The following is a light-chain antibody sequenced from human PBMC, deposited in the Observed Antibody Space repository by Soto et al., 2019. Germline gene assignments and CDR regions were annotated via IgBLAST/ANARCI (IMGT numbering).Light chain of an antibody. CDR3: QQSYSTPPT. CDR1: QTISSW. CDR2: KAS. V-gene: IGKV1-5*03. Sequence: PSTLSGSVGDRVTITCRASQTISSWLAWYQQKPGKAPKLLIYKASTLKSGVPSRFSGSGSGTDFTLTISSLQPEDFATYYCQQSYSTPPTFGQGTKVDIK. J-gene: IGKJ1*01.